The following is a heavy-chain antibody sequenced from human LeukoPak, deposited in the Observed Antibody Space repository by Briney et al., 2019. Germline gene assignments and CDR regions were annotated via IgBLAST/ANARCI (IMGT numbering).Heavy chain of an antibody. V-gene: IGHV4-59*01. CDR3: ARWGRPNFDY. Sequence: SETLSLTCTVSGGSIRGYSWSWLRQPPGKGLEWLGYISDSGSTSYNPSLKTRIIISPDPSKNQFSLKLNCATAADTALYYIARWGRPNFDYWGQGTLVTVSS. CDR2: ISDSGST. J-gene: IGHJ4*02. CDR1: GGSIRGYS. D-gene: IGHD7-27*01.